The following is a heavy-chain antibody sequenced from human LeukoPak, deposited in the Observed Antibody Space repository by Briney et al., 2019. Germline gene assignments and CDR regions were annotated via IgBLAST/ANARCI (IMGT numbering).Heavy chain of an antibody. J-gene: IGHJ4*02. V-gene: IGHV4-59*01. Sequence: SETLSLTCTVSGGSISSYYWSWIRQPPGKGLEWIGYIYYSGSTNYNPSLKSRVTISVDTSKNQFPLKLSSVTPADTAVYYWAGGGVGDGYDAGFDYWGQGTLVTVSS. CDR2: IYYSGST. D-gene: IGHD5-12*01. CDR1: GGSISSYY. CDR3: AGGGVGDGYDAGFDY.